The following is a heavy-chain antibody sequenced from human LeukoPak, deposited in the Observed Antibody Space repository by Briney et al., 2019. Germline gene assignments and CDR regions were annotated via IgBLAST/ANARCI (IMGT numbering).Heavy chain of an antibody. V-gene: IGHV3-48*04. CDR1: GFTFSSNS. Sequence: GGSLRLSCAASGFTFSSNSMNWVRQAPGKGLEWVSYISSAGGTIYYADSMKGRFTISRDNAKNSLYLQMNSLRVEDTAVYYCAKGPPDTVQYFQHWGQGTLVTVSS. D-gene: IGHD5-18*01. CDR3: AKGPPDTVQYFQH. CDR2: ISSAGGTI. J-gene: IGHJ1*01.